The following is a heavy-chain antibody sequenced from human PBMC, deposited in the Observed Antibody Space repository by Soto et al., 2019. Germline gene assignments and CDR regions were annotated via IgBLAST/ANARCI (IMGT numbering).Heavy chain of an antibody. D-gene: IGHD3-9*01. J-gene: IGHJ6*02. CDR1: DGSVTGYY. CDR3: ARGLLRYFDWLFSVGMDV. Sequence: SETLSLTCSVSDGSVTGYYWSWIRQPPGKGLEWIGEINHSGSTNYNPSLKSRVTISVDTSKNQFSLKLSSVTAADTAVYYCARGLLRYFDWLFSVGMDVWGQGTTVTVSS. CDR2: INHSGST. V-gene: IGHV4-34*01.